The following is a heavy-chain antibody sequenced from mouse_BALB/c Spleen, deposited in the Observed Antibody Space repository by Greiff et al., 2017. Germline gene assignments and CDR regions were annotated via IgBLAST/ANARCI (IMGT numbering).Heavy chain of an antibody. Sequence: EVMLVESGGDLVKPGGSLKLSCAASGFTFSSYGMSWVRQTPDKRLEWVATISSGGSYTYYPDSVKGRFTISRDNAKNTLYLQMSSLKSEDTAMYYCARHSMITTVSFDYWGQGTTLTVSS. V-gene: IGHV5-6*01. J-gene: IGHJ2*01. D-gene: IGHD2-4*01. CDR2: ISSGGSYT. CDR1: GFTFSSYG. CDR3: ARHSMITTVSFDY.